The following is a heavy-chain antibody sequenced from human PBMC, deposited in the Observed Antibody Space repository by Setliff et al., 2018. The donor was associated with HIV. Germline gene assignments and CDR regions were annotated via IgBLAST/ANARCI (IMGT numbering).Heavy chain of an antibody. CDR3: ARGTVIATDY. Sequence: PSETLSLTCTVSGGPISSYYWSWIRQPPGKGLEWIGYMYYSVNTNFNPSLKSRVTISVDTSKNQFSLKLNSVTAADTAVYYCARGTVIATDYWGQGTLVTVSS. CDR1: GGPISSYY. D-gene: IGHD2-21*01. V-gene: IGHV4-59*01. J-gene: IGHJ4*02. CDR2: MYYSVNT.